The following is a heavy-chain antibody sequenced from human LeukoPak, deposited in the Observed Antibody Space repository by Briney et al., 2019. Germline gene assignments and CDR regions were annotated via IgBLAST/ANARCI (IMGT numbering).Heavy chain of an antibody. J-gene: IGHJ6*02. D-gene: IGHD1-26*01. CDR1: GYTLTELS. CDR3: AGDQGGEYGMDV. V-gene: IGHV1-24*01. Sequence: PVASVTVSCKVSGYTLTELSMHWVRQAPGKGLEWMGGFDPEDGETIYAQKFQGRVTMTEDTSTDTAYMELRSLRSDDTAVYYCAGDQGGEYGMDVWGQGTTVTVSS. CDR2: FDPEDGET.